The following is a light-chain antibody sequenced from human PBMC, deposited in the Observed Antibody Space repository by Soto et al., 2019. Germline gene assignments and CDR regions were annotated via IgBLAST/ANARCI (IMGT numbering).Light chain of an antibody. Sequence: HSALTKPASVSGFPGQSITISCTGTSSDVGGYNYVSWYQQHPVKAPKLMIYDVTNRPSGVSDRFSGSKSGNTASLTISGLQAEDEADYYCSSYTSSSTPYVFGTGTKVTVL. V-gene: IGLV2-14*01. CDR2: DVT. J-gene: IGLJ1*01. CDR1: SSDVGGYNY. CDR3: SSYTSSSTPYV.